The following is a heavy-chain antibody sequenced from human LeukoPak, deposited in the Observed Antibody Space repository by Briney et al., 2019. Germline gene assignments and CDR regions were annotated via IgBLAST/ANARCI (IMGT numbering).Heavy chain of an antibody. V-gene: IGHV3-30*03. CDR3: ARDRINMMVLGHDSGLDR. CDR1: GFSLSDYG. D-gene: IGHD3-22*01. Sequence: GGSLRLSCVGSGFSLSDYGIHWVRQAPGKGLEWVAVVSYDGGHKYYADSVKGRFTISRDTSSDTVSLQMNSLRVEDTALYYCARDRINMMVLGHDSGLDRWGQGTLVTVSS. J-gene: IGHJ5*02. CDR2: VSYDGGHK.